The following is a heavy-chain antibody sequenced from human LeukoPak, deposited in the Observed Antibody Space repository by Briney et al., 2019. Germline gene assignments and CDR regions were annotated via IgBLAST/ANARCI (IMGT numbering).Heavy chain of an antibody. J-gene: IGHJ3*02. V-gene: IGHV3-15*01. CDR2: IKNKIDGGTT. Sequence: GGSLSLFRAGSGFTLSKDWMSWVRQAPGKGLEWVGRIKNKIDGGTTDDAAPVKGRFTISRDDSKNTLYLQMNSLKTEDTAVYYCTTYNDRNAFEIRGQGTMVTVSP. CDR3: TTYNDRNAFEI. D-gene: IGHD1-14*01. CDR1: GFTLSKDW.